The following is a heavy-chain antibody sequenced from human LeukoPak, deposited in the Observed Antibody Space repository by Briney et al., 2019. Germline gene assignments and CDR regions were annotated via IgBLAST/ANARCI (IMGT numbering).Heavy chain of an antibody. CDR3: AKAAYSSGWFYFDY. CDR1: GFTFSSYG. Sequence: GGSLRLSCAASGFTFSSYGMHWVRQAPGKGLEWVAVIWYDGSNKYYADSVKGRFTISRDNSKNTLYLQMNSLRAEDTAVYYCAKAAYSSGWFYFDYWGQGTRVTVSS. V-gene: IGHV3-33*06. D-gene: IGHD6-19*01. CDR2: IWYDGSNK. J-gene: IGHJ4*02.